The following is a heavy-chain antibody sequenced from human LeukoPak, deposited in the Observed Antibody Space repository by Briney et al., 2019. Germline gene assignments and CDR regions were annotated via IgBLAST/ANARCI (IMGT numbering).Heavy chain of an antibody. CDR2: IYYSGST. CDR1: GGSISSYY. D-gene: IGHD4-17*01. CDR3: ARHFQSGASDAFDI. J-gene: IGHJ3*02. Sequence: SETLSLTRTVSGGSISSYYWSWIRQPPGKGLEWIGYIYYSGSTNYNPSLKSRVTISVDTSKNQFSLKLSSVTAADTAVYYCARHFQSGASDAFDIWGQGTMVTVSS. V-gene: IGHV4-59*08.